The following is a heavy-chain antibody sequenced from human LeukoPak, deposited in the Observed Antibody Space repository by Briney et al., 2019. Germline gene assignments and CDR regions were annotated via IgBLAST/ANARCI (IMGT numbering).Heavy chain of an antibody. J-gene: IGHJ4*02. CDR1: GRSISNYY. CDR2: VYYDGTT. D-gene: IGHD2-15*01. Sequence: PSETLSLTCTVSGRSISNYYWSWIRQPPGKGLEWIGFVYYDGTTNYSPSLKSRVTISVDTSKNQFSLNVSSVTAADTAVYYCAREDYYSGGICYPMKFDYWGQGTRATVSS. V-gene: IGHV4-59*01. CDR3: AREDYYSGGICYPMKFDY.